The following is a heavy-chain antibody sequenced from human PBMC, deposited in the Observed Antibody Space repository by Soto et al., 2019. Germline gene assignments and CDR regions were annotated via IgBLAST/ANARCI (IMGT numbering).Heavy chain of an antibody. CDR2: IYPGDSDT. J-gene: IGHJ6*02. D-gene: IGHD6-13*01. CDR1: GYSFTSYW. CDR3: ARSSLGTAGTGWNYYYYYGMDV. V-gene: IGHV5-51*01. Sequence: GESLKISCKGSGYSFTSYWISWVRQMPGKGLEWMGIIYPGDSDTRYSPSFQGQVTISADKSISTAYLQWSGLKASDTAMYYCARSSLGTAGTGWNYYYYYGMDVWGQGTTVTVSS.